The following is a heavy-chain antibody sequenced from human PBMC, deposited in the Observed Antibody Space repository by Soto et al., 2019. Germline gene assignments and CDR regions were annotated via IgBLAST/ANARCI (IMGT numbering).Heavy chain of an antibody. Sequence: GSLRLSCAASGFTFSSYSMNWVRQAPGKGLEWVSSISSSSSYIYYADSVKGRFTISRDNAKNSLYLQMNSLRAEDTAVYYCARGRTYYYYMDVWGKGTTVTVSS. CDR1: GFTFSSYS. CDR2: ISSSSSYI. CDR3: ARGRTYYYYMDV. V-gene: IGHV3-21*01. J-gene: IGHJ6*03.